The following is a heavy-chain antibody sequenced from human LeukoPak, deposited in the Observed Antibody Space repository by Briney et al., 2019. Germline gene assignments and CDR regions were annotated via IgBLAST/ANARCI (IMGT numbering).Heavy chain of an antibody. CDR1: GFNFNKYA. V-gene: IGHV3-23*01. J-gene: IGHJ4*02. D-gene: IGHD6-19*01. CDR3: AKGAGWYFYYFDY. Sequence: GSLKPSCSASGFNFNKYALGWVRPAPGKGLEGVPAISGSGGSTYYADSVKGRFTISRDNSKNTLYLQMNSLRAEDTAVYYCAKGAGWYFYYFDYWGQGTLVTVSS. CDR2: ISGSGGST.